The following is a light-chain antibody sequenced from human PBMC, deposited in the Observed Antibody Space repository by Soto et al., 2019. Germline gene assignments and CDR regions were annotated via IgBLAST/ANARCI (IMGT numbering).Light chain of an antibody. CDR3: QQFGTSPPKT. CDR1: ERVSNSY. V-gene: IGKV3-20*01. J-gene: IGKJ2*01. CDR2: ATS. Sequence: VLTQSPDTLSLSPGERATFSCRASERVSNSYLAWYQQKFGEAPRLLLSATSKRAAGIPDRFSGSGSGTDFTLTISRVEPEDFGVYYCQQFGTSPPKTFGQGTKLEI.